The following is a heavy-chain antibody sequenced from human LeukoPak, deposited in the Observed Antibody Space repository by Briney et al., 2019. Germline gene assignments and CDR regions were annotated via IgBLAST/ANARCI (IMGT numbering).Heavy chain of an antibody. CDR3: ARGLGYCSGGSCYQWFNWFDP. CDR1: GGTFSSYA. CDR2: IIPIFGTA. J-gene: IGHJ5*02. D-gene: IGHD2-15*01. V-gene: IGHV1-69*13. Sequence: ASVKVSCKASGGTFSSYAISWVRQAPGQGLEWMGGIIPIFGTANYAQKFQGRVTITADESTSTAYMELSSLRSEDTAVYYCARGLGYCSGGSCYQWFNWFDPWGQGTLVTVSS.